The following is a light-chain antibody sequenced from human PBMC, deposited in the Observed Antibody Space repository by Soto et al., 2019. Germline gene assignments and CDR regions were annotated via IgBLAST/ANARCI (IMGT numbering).Light chain of an antibody. CDR2: AAS. V-gene: IGKV1-39*01. CDR1: QTITRY. J-gene: IGKJ2*01. CDR3: QQSFSFPVT. Sequence: DIQMTQSPSSLSASVGDRVTITCRANQTITRYLNWYQQKPGTDPKLLIYAASSLQEGVPSRFRGRGSGTDFTLTINNMQPEDFAAYSCQQSFSFPVTFGQGTKLEIK.